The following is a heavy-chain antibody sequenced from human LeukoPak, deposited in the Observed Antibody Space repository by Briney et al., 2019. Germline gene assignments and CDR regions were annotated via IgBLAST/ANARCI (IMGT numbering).Heavy chain of an antibody. V-gene: IGHV3-23*01. CDR1: GFTFSSYA. D-gene: IGHD3-10*01. CDR3: AKNILTMVRGVIRGFDY. J-gene: IGHJ4*02. CDR2: ISGSGGGT. Sequence: GGSLRLSCAASGFTFSSYAMSWVRQAPGKGLEWVSAISGSGGGTYYADSVKGRFTIPRDNSKNTLYLQMNSLRAEDTAVYYCAKNILTMVRGVIRGFDYWGQGTLVTVSS.